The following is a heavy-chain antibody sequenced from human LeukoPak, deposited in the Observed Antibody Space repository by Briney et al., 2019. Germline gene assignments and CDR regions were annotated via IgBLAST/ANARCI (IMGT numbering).Heavy chain of an antibody. D-gene: IGHD1-26*01. Sequence: PGGSLRLSCAASGFVFSRNEMNWVRLAPGKGLEWVSYISSGGTTIYYADSVKGRFTISRDNAKNSLFLQMNSLRVEDTAVYYCAREGSSTGDYWGQGTLVTVSS. CDR1: GFVFSRNE. CDR2: ISSGGTTI. J-gene: IGHJ4*02. CDR3: AREGSSTGDY. V-gene: IGHV3-48*03.